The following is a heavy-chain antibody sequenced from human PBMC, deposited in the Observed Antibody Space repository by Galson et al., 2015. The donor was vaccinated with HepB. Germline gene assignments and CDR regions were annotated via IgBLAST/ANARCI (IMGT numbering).Heavy chain of an antibody. CDR3: ARGLEMFGFDP. D-gene: IGHD5-24*01. J-gene: IGHJ5*02. CDR2: IYYSGST. Sequence: SETLSLTCTVSGGSISSYYWGWIRQPPGKGLGWIGYIYYSGSTNYNPSLKSRVTISVDTSKNQFTLKLSSVTAADPAVYYVARGLEMFGFDPWGQGTLGTASS. V-gene: IGHV4-59*01. CDR1: GGSISSYY.